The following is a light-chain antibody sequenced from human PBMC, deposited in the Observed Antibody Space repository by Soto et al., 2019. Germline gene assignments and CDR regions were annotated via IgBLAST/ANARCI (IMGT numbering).Light chain of an antibody. Sequence: DIQMTQSPSSLSASIGDRVTITCRASQTISNYLNWYQQKPGKAPSLLNYGASTLQSGVPSRFSGSGSGTDFTLTISSQEPEDNATYYCQHSYSFPFAFGPGTKVDVK. J-gene: IGKJ3*01. CDR2: GAS. CDR1: QTISNY. V-gene: IGKV1-39*01. CDR3: QHSYSFPFA.